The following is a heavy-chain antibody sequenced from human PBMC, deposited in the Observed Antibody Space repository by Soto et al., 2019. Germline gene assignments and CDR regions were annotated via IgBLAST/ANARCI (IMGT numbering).Heavy chain of an antibody. CDR2: INPNSGGT. CDR1: GYTFTGQY. Sequence: AQEKVSCKASGYTFTGQYKHRVRRAPGQGLEWMGWINPNSGGTNYAQKFQGWVTMTRDTSISTAYMELSRLRSDDTAVYYCAIFFASGTHVVAFYFWGQGSLVTGSA. D-gene: IGHD1-7*01. J-gene: IGHJ4*02. CDR3: AIFFASGTHVVAFYF. V-gene: IGHV1-2*04.